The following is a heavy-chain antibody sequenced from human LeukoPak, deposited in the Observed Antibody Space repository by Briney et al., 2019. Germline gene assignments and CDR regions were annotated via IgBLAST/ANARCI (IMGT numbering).Heavy chain of an antibody. D-gene: IGHD1-1*01. CDR1: GYSISSGYY. CDR3: ASAYWNMDV. J-gene: IGHJ6*04. Sequence: SETLSLTCTVSGYSISSGYYWGWIRQPPGKGLEWIGSIYHSGSTYYNPSLKSRVTISVDTSKNQFSLKLSSVTAADTAVYYCASAYWNMDVWGKGTTVTVSS. CDR2: IYHSGST. V-gene: IGHV4-38-2*02.